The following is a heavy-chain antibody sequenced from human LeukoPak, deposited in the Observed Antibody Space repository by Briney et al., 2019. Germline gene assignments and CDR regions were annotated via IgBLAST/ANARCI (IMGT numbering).Heavy chain of an antibody. CDR3: ARDDLLGYCSGGSCYSDY. D-gene: IGHD2-15*01. J-gene: IGHJ4*02. CDR2: IWYDGSNK. CDR1: GFTFSSYG. Sequence: PGRSLRLSCAASGFTFSSYGMHWVRQAPGKGLEWMAVIWYDGSNKYYADSVKGRFTISRDNSKNTLYLQMNSLRAEDTAVYYCARDDLLGYCSGGSCYSDYWGQGTLVTVSS. V-gene: IGHV3-33*01.